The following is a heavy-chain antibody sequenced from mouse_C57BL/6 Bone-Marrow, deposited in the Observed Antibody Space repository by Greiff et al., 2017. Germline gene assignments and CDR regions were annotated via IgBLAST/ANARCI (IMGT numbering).Heavy chain of an antibody. CDR3: ARTNYYGSSYGIYYAMDY. CDR2: ISNLAYSI. Sequence: DVHLVESGGGLVQPGGSLKLSCAASGFTFSDYGMAWVRQAPRKGPEWVAFISNLAYSIYYADTVTGRFTISRENAKNTLYLEMSSLRSEDTAMYYCARTNYYGSSYGIYYAMDYWGQGTSVTVSS. J-gene: IGHJ4*01. D-gene: IGHD1-1*01. CDR1: GFTFSDYG. V-gene: IGHV5-15*01.